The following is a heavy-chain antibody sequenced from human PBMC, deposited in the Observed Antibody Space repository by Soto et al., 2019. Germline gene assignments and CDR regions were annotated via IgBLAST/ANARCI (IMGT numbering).Heavy chain of an antibody. CDR1: GGSFSGYY. J-gene: IGHJ2*01. Sequence: SETLSLTCAVYGGSFSGYYWSWIRQPPGKGLEWIGEINHSGSTNYNPSLKSRITISVDTSKNQFSLKLSSVTAADTAVYYCARGFSPITIFGVVIMWYFDLWGRGTLVTVSS. CDR2: INHSGST. V-gene: IGHV4-34*01. CDR3: ARGFSPITIFGVVIMWYFDL. D-gene: IGHD3-3*01.